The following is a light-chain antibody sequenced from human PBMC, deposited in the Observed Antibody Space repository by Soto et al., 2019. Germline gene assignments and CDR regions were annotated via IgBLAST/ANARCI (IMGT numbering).Light chain of an antibody. Sequence: EIVLTQSPGTRSLSPGEIATLSCRASQSVSSSYLAWYQQKPGQAPRLLIYGASSRATGIPDRFSGSGSGTDLTLTISRLEPEDFAVYYCQQYGSSPPYTFGQGTKLEIK. V-gene: IGKV3-20*01. CDR3: QQYGSSPPYT. J-gene: IGKJ2*01. CDR2: GAS. CDR1: QSVSSSY.